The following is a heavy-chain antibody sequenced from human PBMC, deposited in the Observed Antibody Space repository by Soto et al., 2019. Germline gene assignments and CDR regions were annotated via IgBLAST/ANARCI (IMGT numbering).Heavy chain of an antibody. D-gene: IGHD3-9*01. J-gene: IGHJ6*02. CDR3: ARERYFDWLHYYYGMDV. Sequence: PRLSCAASGFTFSSYEMNWVRQAPGKGLEWVSYISSSGSTIYYADSVKGRFTISRDNAKNSLYLQMNSLRAEDTAVYYCARERYFDWLHYYYGMDVWGQGTTVTVSS. CDR1: GFTFSSYE. V-gene: IGHV3-48*03. CDR2: ISSSGSTI.